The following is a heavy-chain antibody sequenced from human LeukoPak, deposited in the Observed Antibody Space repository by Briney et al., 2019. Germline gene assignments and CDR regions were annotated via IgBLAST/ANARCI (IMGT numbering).Heavy chain of an antibody. J-gene: IGHJ5*02. D-gene: IGHD2-2*01. CDR3: ARDKGYCSSTSCYLSLDP. V-gene: IGHV1-2*02. Sequence: GASVKVSCKASGYTFTGYYMRWVRQAPGQGLEWMGWINPNSGGTNYAQKFQGRVTMTRDTSISTAYMELSRLRSDDTAVYYCARDKGYCSSTSCYLSLDPWGQGTLVTVSS. CDR1: GYTFTGYY. CDR2: INPNSGGT.